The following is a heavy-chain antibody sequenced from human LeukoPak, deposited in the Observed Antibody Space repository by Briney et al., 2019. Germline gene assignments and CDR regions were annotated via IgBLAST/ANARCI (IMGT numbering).Heavy chain of an antibody. J-gene: IGHJ4*02. D-gene: IGHD6-19*01. V-gene: IGHV1-2*02. Sequence: ASVKVTCKTSGYRFTGYYMHWVRQAPGQGLEWMGWINPNSGGTNYSQKFQGRVTMARDTSISTACMEVNSLRSDDTAVYYCARGWLVRSSTQLELQYWGQGSLVTVSS. CDR2: INPNSGGT. CDR3: ARGWLVRSSTQLELQY. CDR1: GYRFTGYY.